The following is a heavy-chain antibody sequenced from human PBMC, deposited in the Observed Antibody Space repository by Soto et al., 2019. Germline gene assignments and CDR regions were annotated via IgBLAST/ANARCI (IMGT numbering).Heavy chain of an antibody. Sequence: GGSLRLSCVASGFHFSSFALSWVRQTPGKGLEWVSGISGSGGRTYYADSVKGRFTISRDNSNNTLSLQMHILRVEDTAVYFCAKGGYYSLFDIWGQGTVVTVSS. J-gene: IGHJ3*02. CDR2: ISGSGGRT. CDR1: GFHFSSFA. CDR3: AKGGYYSLFDI. V-gene: IGHV3-23*01. D-gene: IGHD3-16*01.